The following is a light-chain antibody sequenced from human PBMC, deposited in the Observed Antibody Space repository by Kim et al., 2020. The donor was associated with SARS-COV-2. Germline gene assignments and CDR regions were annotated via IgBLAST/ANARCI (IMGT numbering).Light chain of an antibody. J-gene: IGKJ1*01. V-gene: IGKV3-20*01. CDR2: GAS. Sequence: SPGERASLSCRASQSVSSSYLAWYQQKPGQAPRLLIYGASSRATGIPDRFSGSGSGKDFTLTISRLEPEDFAVYYCQQYGSSPRTFGQGTKVGIK. CDR1: QSVSSSY. CDR3: QQYGSSPRT.